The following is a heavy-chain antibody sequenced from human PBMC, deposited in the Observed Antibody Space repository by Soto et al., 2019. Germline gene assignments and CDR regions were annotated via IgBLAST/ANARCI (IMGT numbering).Heavy chain of an antibody. D-gene: IGHD2-2*01. J-gene: IGHJ6*02. CDR2: INSGGAYI. CDR3: ARVRDVDVPGLPHPNCYYSYGMDV. V-gene: IGHV3-21*01. CDR1: GFTFISYS. Sequence: GGSLRLSCAASGFTFISYSMNWVRQAPGKGLEWVSTINSGGAYIYYADSVKGRLTISSDNAKKSLYLQMSSLRADETAVYYCARVRDVDVPGLPHPNCYYSYGMDVWGQGTTVTVSS.